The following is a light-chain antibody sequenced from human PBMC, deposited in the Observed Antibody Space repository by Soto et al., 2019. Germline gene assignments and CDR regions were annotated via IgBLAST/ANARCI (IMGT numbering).Light chain of an antibody. CDR2: AAS. J-gene: IGKJ5*01. V-gene: IGKV3-15*01. Sequence: EVLMTQSPATLSVSPGETATLSCRASQSVGSNLAWYQQKPGQAPRLLIYAASNRATGIPARFSGSGSGTEFTLTISSLQSEYFAVYYCQQYNNWSFGQGTRLEIK. CDR3: QQYNNWS. CDR1: QSVGSN.